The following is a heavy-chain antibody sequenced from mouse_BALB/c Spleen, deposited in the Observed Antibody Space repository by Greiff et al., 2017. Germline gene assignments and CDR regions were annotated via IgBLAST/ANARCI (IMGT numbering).Heavy chain of an antibody. D-gene: IGHD1-2*01. V-gene: IGHV1-55*01. CDR3: ARSGLLRLRDFDY. J-gene: IGHJ2*01. Sequence: QVQLQQPGAELVKPGTSVKLSCKASGYNFTSYWINWVKLRPGQGLEWIGDIYPGSGSTNYNEKFKSKATLTVDTSSSTAYMQLSSLASEDSALYYCARSGLLRLRDFDYWGQGTTLTVSS. CDR2: IYPGSGST. CDR1: GYNFTSYW.